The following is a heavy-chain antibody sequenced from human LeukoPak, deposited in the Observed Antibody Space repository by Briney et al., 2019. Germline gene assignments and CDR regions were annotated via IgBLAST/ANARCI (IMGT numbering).Heavy chain of an antibody. V-gene: IGHV3-23*01. CDR1: GFTVSSNY. J-gene: IGHJ4*02. Sequence: PGGSLRLSCAASGFTVSSNYMSWVRQAPGKGLEWVSGISGSGGSTYYADSVKGRFTISRDNSKNTLYLQMNSLRVEDTAVYYCAKDPQTSWSSSWLWFLDSWGQGTPVTVSS. D-gene: IGHD6-13*01. CDR3: AKDPQTSWSSSWLWFLDS. CDR2: ISGSGGST.